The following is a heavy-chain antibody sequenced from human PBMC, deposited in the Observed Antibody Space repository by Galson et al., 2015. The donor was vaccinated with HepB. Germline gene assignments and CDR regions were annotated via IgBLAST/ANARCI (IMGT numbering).Heavy chain of an antibody. D-gene: IGHD3-9*01. CDR3: ARVDGGGRYFDWFPYYYYYYGMDV. CDR2: IIPIFGTA. Sequence: SVKVSCKASGGTFSSYAISWVRQAPGQGLEWMGGIIPIFGTANYAQKFQGRVTITADKSTSTAYMELSSLRSEDTAVYYCARVDGGGRYFDWFPYYYYYYGMDVWGQGTTVTVSS. V-gene: IGHV1-69*06. CDR1: GGTFSSYA. J-gene: IGHJ6*02.